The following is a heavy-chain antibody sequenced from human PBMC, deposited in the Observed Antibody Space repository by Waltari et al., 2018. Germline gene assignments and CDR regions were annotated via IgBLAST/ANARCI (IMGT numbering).Heavy chain of an antibody. D-gene: IGHD1-26*01. CDR3: ARDACVGATGY. V-gene: IGHV1-2*05. CDR2: MNQNSGGT. CDR1: GYTFTGYY. J-gene: IGHJ4*02. Sequence: QVQLVQSGAVVKKPGASVKVSCKPSGYTFTGYYMHWVRQAPGQGLEWMGRMNQNSGGTNDGRKIQGRVTMTRDTSISTAYMELGRLGSDDTDVYYCARDACVGATGYWGQGTLVTVSS.